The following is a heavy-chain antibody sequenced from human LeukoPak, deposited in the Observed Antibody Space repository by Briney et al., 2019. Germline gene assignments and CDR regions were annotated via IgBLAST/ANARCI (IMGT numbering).Heavy chain of an antibody. V-gene: IGHV3-23*01. CDR1: GFTFNSYA. CDR2: ISGSGGST. CDR3: AKTGGIAAAH. Sequence: GGSLRLSCAASGFTFNSYAMTWVRQAPGKGLEWVSAISGSGGSTYYADSVKGRFTISRDNSKNTLYLQMNSLRAEDTALYYCAKTGGIAAAHWGQGTLVTVSS. D-gene: IGHD6-13*01. J-gene: IGHJ4*02.